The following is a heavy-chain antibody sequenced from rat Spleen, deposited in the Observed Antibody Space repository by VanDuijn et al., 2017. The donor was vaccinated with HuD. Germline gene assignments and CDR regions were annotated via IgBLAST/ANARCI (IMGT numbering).Heavy chain of an antibody. V-gene: IGHV5-7*01. CDR1: GFTFSNYD. CDR3: AKDPWDSGANWFAY. CDR2: ISYDGSST. Sequence: EVQLVESGGGLVQPGRSMKLSCAASGFTFSNYDMAWVRQAPKKGLEWVATISYDGSSTNYRDSVKGRFTISRDNAKSTLYLQMDSLRSEDTATYYCAKDPWDSGANWFAYWGQGTLVTVSS. D-gene: IGHD4-3*01. J-gene: IGHJ3*01.